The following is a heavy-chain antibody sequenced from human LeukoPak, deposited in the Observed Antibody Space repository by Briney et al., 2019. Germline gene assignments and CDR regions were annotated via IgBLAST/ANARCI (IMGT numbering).Heavy chain of an antibody. D-gene: IGHD2-2*01. CDR2: IITIFGTA. V-gene: IGHV1-69*13. J-gene: IGHJ3*02. Sequence: GASVKVSCKTSGGTFSSYAISWVRQAPGQGLEWMGGIITIFGTAKYAQKFQGRVTITADESTTTAYMELSSLRSDDTAVYFCARGLPAAPDLYAFDIWGQGTMVTVSS. CDR3: ARGLPAAPDLYAFDI. CDR1: GGTFSSYA.